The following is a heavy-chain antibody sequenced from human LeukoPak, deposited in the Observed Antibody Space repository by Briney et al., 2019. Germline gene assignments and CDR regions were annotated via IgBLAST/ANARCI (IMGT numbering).Heavy chain of an antibody. CDR2: ISSSGGST. J-gene: IGHJ4*02. CDR1: GFTFSNYA. V-gene: IGHV3-23*01. Sequence: GGSLRLSCAASGFTFSNYAMSWVRQAPGKGLEWVSSISSSGGSTYYADSVKGRFTISRDNAKNSLYLQMNSLRDEDTAVYYCARRPNAGFYGIAYWGQGTLVTVSS. CDR3: ARRPNAGFYGIAY. D-gene: IGHD2/OR15-2a*01.